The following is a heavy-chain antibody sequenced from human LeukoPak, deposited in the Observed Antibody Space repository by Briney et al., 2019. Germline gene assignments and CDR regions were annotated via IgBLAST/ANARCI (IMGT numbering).Heavy chain of an antibody. CDR2: ISSSSSTI. CDR3: ARVYNWNYVATFDY. J-gene: IGHJ4*02. D-gene: IGHD1-7*01. V-gene: IGHV3-48*01. Sequence: PGGSLRLSCAASGFTFSSYSMNWVRQAPGKGLEWVSYISSSSSTIYYADSVKGRFTISRDNAKNSLYLQMNSLRAEDTAVYYCARVYNWNYVATFDYWGQGTLVTVSS. CDR1: GFTFSSYS.